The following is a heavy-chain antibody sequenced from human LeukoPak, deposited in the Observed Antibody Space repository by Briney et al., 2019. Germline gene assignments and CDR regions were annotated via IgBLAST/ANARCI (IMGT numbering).Heavy chain of an antibody. D-gene: IGHD5-18*01. V-gene: IGHV4-59*12. CDR1: GGSISSYY. CDR2: IYYSGST. Sequence: SETLSLTCTVSGGSISSYYWSWIRQPPGKGLEWIGYIYYSGSTNYNPSLKSRVTISVDTSKNQFSLKPSSVTAADTAVYYCARVKGGYSYGSYDYYYYMDVWGKGTTVTVSS. J-gene: IGHJ6*03. CDR3: ARVKGGYSYGSYDYYYYMDV.